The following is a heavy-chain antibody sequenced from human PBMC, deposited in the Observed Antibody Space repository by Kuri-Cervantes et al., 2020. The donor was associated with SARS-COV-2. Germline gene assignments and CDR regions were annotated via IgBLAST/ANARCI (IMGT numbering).Heavy chain of an antibody. D-gene: IGHD2-2*01. CDR3: AREETDIVVVPAAMNWFDP. CDR1: GYSISSSYY. CDR2: IYYSGST. V-gene: IGHV4-38-2*02. Sequence: GSLRLSCTVSGYSISSSYYWGWIRQPPGKGLEWIGSIYYSGSTYYNPSLKSRVTISVDTSKNQFSLKLSSVTAADTAVYYCAREETDIVVVPAAMNWFDPWGQGTLVTVSS. J-gene: IGHJ5*02.